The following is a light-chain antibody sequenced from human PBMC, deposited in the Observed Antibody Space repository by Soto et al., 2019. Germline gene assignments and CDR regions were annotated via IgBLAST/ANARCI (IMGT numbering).Light chain of an antibody. CDR2: SNN. CDR3: TAWDDSLNGPVV. J-gene: IGLJ2*01. CDR1: SSNIGSNP. Sequence: QAVVTQPPSASGTPGQRVTISCSGSSSNIGSNPVSWYQQLPGTAPKLVIYSNNRRPSGVPDRFSASKSGTSASLAISGLQSEDEADYYCTAWDDSLNGPVVFGGGTKVTVL. V-gene: IGLV1-44*01.